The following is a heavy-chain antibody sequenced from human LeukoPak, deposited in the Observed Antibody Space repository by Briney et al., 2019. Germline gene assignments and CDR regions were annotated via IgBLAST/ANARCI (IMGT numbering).Heavy chain of an antibody. CDR3: TRGPDLLLWFGEDYYGMDV. D-gene: IGHD3-10*01. Sequence: GGSLRLSCTASGFTFGDYAMSWFRQAPGKGLEWVGFIRSKAYGGTTEYAASVKGRFTISRGDSKSIAYLQMNSLKTEDTAVYYCTRGPDLLLWFGEDYYGMDVWGQGTTVTVSS. CDR1: GFTFGDYA. V-gene: IGHV3-49*03. CDR2: IRSKAYGGTT. J-gene: IGHJ6*02.